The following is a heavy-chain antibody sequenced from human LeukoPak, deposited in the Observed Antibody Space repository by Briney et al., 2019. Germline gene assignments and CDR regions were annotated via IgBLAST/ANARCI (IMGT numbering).Heavy chain of an antibody. CDR3: AKDFHRLGEFDAFDI. CDR2: INQDGSDK. V-gene: IGHV3-7*03. D-gene: IGHD3-16*01. CDR1: GFTFSTYW. Sequence: GGSLRLSCAASGFTFSTYWMSWVRQAPGKGLEWVANINQDGSDKYHVDSVKGRFTISRDNAKNSLYLQMNSLRAEDTALYYCAKDFHRLGEFDAFDIWGQGTMVTVSS. J-gene: IGHJ3*02.